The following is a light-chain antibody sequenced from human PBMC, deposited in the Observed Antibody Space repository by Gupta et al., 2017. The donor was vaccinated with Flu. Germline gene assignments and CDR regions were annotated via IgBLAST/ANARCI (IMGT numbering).Light chain of an antibody. V-gene: IGKV3-20*01. Sequence: EIVLTHSPGTLSLSPGERATLSCRASQSVSSSYLAWYQQKPGQAPRLLIYGASSRATGIPDRFSGSGSGTDFTLTISRLEPEDFAVYYCHQYCSSPWTFGQGTKVEIK. CDR1: QSVSSSY. J-gene: IGKJ1*01. CDR3: HQYCSSPWT. CDR2: GAS.